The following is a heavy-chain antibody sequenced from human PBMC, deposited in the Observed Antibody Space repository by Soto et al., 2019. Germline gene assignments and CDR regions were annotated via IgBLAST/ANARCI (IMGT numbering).Heavy chain of an antibody. J-gene: IGHJ4*02. CDR2: INHSGST. CDR1: GGTFIGYS. D-gene: IGHD2-21*01. CDR3: ARDKIAGLFDY. V-gene: IGHV4-34*01. Sequence: SXMQSLTSAVDGGTFIGYSWTWIRQHPGTGLEGIGEINHSGSTNYNPSLKSRVTISVDTSKNQFSLKLTSVTAADIAVYYCARDKIAGLFDYWGQGTLVPVSP.